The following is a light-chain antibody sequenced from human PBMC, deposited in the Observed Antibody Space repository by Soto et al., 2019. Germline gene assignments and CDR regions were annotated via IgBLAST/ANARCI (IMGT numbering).Light chain of an antibody. CDR1: QSVSSY. V-gene: IGKV3-11*01. J-gene: IGKJ4*01. CDR2: DAS. CDR3: QQYGSPLT. Sequence: EIALTQSPAPLSLSPGESATLSCRASQSVSSYLAWYQQKPGQAPRLLIYDASNRATGIPARFSGSGSGTDSTLTISRLEPEDFAVYYCQQYGSPLTFGGGTKWIS.